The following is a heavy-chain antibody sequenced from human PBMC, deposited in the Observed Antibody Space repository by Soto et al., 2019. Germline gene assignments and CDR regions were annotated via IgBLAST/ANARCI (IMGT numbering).Heavy chain of an antibody. Sequence: ASVKVSCKASGGTFSSYAISWVRQATGQGLEWMGCMNPGSGETGYAQKFQGRVTMTRDISIATVYMELNSLTSEDTAIYYCARMESFGSLNWFDPWGQGTLVTVSS. CDR1: GGTFSSYA. J-gene: IGHJ5*02. CDR3: ARMESFGSLNWFDP. V-gene: IGHV1-8*02. D-gene: IGHD5-18*01. CDR2: MNPGSGET.